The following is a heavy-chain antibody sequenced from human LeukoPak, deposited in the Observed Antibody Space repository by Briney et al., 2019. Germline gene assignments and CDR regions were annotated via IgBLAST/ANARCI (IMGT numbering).Heavy chain of an antibody. CDR2: IDPSGGST. V-gene: IGHV1-46*01. CDR3: ARDLGLRGVTKWFDP. CDR1: AYSFSSYL. Sequence: GASVKVSCKASAYSFSSYLMHWVRQAPGQGVERMGIIDPSGGSTGYAQKFQGRVTMTRDTSTSTVYMELSSLRSEDTAVYYCARDLGLRGVTKWFDPWGQGTLVTVSS. D-gene: IGHD3-10*01. J-gene: IGHJ5*02.